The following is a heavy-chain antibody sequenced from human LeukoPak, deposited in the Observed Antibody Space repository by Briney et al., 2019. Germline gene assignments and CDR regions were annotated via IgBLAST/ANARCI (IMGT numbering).Heavy chain of an antibody. CDR2: IYYSGST. Sequence: SETLSLTCTVSGGSISSYYWSWIRQPPGKGLEWIGYIYYSGSTNYNPSLTSRVTISVDTSKNQFSLKLSSVTAADTAVYYCARGTGDELNYYFDYWGQGTLVTVSS. CDR3: ARGTGDELNYYFDY. V-gene: IGHV4-59*01. D-gene: IGHD7-27*01. CDR1: GGSISSYY. J-gene: IGHJ4*02.